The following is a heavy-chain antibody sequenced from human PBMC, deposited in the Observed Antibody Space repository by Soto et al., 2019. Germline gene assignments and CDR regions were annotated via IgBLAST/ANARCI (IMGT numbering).Heavy chain of an antibody. CDR1: GGSISSSNW. CDR3: ARGWSVVVVAGTPYYYYYGMDV. D-gene: IGHD2-15*01. V-gene: IGHV4-4*02. J-gene: IGHJ6*02. Sequence: PSETLSLTCAVSGGSISSSNWWSWVRQPPGKGLEWIGEIYHSGSTNYNPSLKSRVTTSVDKSKNQFSLKLSSVTAADTAVYYCARGWSVVVVAGTPYYYYYGMDVWGQGTTVTVSS. CDR2: IYHSGST.